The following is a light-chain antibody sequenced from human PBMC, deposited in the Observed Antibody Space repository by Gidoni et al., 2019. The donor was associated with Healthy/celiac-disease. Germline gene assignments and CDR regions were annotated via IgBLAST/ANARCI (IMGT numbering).Light chain of an antibody. CDR1: QSISSY. CDR2: AAS. V-gene: IGKV1-39*01. CDR3: QQSYSTPPCT. Sequence: DIQLTQSPSSLSASVGDRVTITCRASQSISSYLNWYQQKPGKAPQLLIYAASSLQSGVPSRFSGSGSCTDFTLTISSLQPEDFATYYCQQSYSTPPCTFGQGTKVEIK. J-gene: IGKJ1*01.